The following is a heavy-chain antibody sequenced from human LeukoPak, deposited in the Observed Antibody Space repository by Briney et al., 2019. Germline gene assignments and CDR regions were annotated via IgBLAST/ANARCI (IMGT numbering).Heavy chain of an antibody. J-gene: IGHJ3*02. CDR3: AKDQGRLRYFEGVAFDI. CDR1: GFTFSSYG. CDR2: ISYDGSNK. D-gene: IGHD3-9*01. Sequence: ERSLRLSCAASGFTFSSYGMHWVRQAPGKGLEWVAVISYDGSNKYYADSVKGRFTISRDNSKNTLYLQMNSLRAEDTAVYYCAKDQGRLRYFEGVAFDIWGQGTMVTVSS. V-gene: IGHV3-30*18.